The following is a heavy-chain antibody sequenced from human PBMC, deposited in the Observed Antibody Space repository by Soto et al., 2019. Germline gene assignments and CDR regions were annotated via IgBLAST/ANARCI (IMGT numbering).Heavy chain of an antibody. CDR1: GYTFMNYG. CDR2: ISAYNSNT. Sequence: QVQLVQSGAEVRKPGASVKVSCKASGYTFMNYGITWVRQAPGQGLEWMGWISAYNSNTNYTQKLQGRVTMTTDTSTRTGYMELRSLRSDETAVYYCACAYSSGSGRGDYYGMDVWGQGTTVAVSS. CDR3: ACAYSSGSGRGDYYGMDV. V-gene: IGHV1-18*01. D-gene: IGHD5-18*01. J-gene: IGHJ6*02.